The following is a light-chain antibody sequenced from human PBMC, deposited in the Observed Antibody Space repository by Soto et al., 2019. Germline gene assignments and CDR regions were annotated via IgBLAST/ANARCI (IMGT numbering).Light chain of an antibody. J-gene: IGKJ4*01. CDR2: TAS. Sequence: DIQMTQSPATLSASVGDRVTITCRASQRISTWLAWYQLKPGKAPKLLIYTASSLESGVPSRFSGSGSGTEFTLTISSLQPDDFATYYFQQDHSYQLTCGGGTKVEIK. CDR3: QQDHSYQLT. CDR1: QRISTW. V-gene: IGKV1-5*01.